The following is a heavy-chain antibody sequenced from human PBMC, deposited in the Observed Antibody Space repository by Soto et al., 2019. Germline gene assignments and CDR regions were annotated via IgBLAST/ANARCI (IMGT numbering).Heavy chain of an antibody. J-gene: IGHJ5*02. CDR2: INPNSGGT. V-gene: IGHV1-2*02. Sequence: ASVKVSCKASGYTFTGYYMHWVRQAPGQGLEWMGWINPNSGGTNYAQKFQGRVTMTRDTSISTAYMELSRLRSDDTAVYYCARDPIAVAGFWFDPWGQGILVTLSP. CDR3: ARDPIAVAGFWFDP. D-gene: IGHD6-19*01. CDR1: GYTFTGYY.